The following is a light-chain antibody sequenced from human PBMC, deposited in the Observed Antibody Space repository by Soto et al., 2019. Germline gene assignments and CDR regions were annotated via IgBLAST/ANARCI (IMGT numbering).Light chain of an antibody. CDR2: EVN. V-gene: IGLV2-8*01. Sequence: QSALTQPPSASGSPGQSVTISCTGTSGDVGGYNYVSWYQQHPGKAPKFIIYEVNKRPSGVPDRFSGSKSGNTASLTVSGLQAEDEADYYCSSYAGSNNLLFGGGTKLTVL. CDR1: SGDVGGYNY. J-gene: IGLJ2*01. CDR3: SSYAGSNNLL.